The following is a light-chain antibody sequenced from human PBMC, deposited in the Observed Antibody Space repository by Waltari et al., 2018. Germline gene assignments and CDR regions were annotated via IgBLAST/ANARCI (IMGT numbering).Light chain of an antibody. CDR1: QDISTG. CDR3: QQYYSLSF. Sequence: DIQMTQSPSSLSASVGDRVVITCRASQDISTGEAWYQQKPGKAPKLLISGASGLESGVPSRFSVSGSGTDFTLTISSLQPEDFATYFCQQYYSLSFFGPGTKVDVE. V-gene: IGKV1-NL1*01. CDR2: GAS. J-gene: IGKJ3*01.